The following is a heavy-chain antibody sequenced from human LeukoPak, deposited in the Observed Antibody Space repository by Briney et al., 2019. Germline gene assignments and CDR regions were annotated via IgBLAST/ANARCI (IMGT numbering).Heavy chain of an antibody. CDR1: GGSISSYY. V-gene: IGHV4-59*08. CDR2: IYYSGST. CDR3: ARGGGIVVVVAFDF. D-gene: IGHD2-15*01. J-gene: IGHJ4*02. Sequence: SETLSLTCTVSGGSISSYYWSWIRQPPGKGLEWIGYIYYSGSTNYNPSLKSRVTISVDTSKNQFSLKLSSVTAADTAVYYCARGGGIVVVVAFDFWGQGILVTVSS.